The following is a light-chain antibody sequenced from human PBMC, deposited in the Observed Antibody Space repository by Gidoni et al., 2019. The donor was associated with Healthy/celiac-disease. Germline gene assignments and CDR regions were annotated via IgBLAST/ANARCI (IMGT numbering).Light chain of an antibody. CDR1: QSISSY. J-gene: IGKJ1*01. V-gene: IGKV1-39*01. CDR2: AAS. Sequence: DIQMTQPPSSLSAPVGDRVTITCRASQSISSYLNWYQQKPGKAPKLLIYAASSLQSGVPSRFSGSGSGTDFTLTISSLQPEDFATYYCQQGYSTPAFGQGTKVEIK. CDR3: QQGYSTPA.